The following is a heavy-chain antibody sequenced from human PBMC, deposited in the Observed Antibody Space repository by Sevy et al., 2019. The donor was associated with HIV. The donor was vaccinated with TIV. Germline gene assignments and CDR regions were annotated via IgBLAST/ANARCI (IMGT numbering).Heavy chain of an antibody. CDR2: MSRGGDST. CDR1: GFIFSKFA. D-gene: IGHD1-1*01. J-gene: IGHJ4*02. V-gene: IGHV3-23*01. CDR3: AKDFSYGGNSWNFDF. Sequence: GGSLRLSCAASGFIFSKFALSWVRQAPGRGLEWVSAMSRGGDSTYYAGSVKGRITISTDNSKNMKYLQMNNLRAEDTAVYYCAKDFSYGGNSWNFDFWGQGTLVTVSS.